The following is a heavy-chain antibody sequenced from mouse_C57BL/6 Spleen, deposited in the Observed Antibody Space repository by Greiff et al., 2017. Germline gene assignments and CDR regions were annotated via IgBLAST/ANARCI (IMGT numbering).Heavy chain of an antibody. D-gene: IGHD2-10*02. Sequence: EVQLQQSGAELVRPGASVKLSCTASGFNFTDYYMHWVKQRPGQGLEWIGGIYPGHGNTEYAAKFQGKATITADTSSNTAYLQLSSLTSEDTAFYYCTTREYGNYDYWGQGTTLTVSS. CDR3: TTREYGNYDY. V-gene: IGHV14-4*01. CDR2: IYPGHGNT. J-gene: IGHJ2*01. CDR1: GFNFTDYY.